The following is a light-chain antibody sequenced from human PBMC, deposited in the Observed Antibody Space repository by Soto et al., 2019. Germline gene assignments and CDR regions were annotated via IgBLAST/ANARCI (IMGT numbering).Light chain of an antibody. CDR3: GSYTTSSNYV. V-gene: IGLV2-14*01. CDR1: SSDIGGYNS. J-gene: IGLJ1*01. CDR2: EVS. Sequence: QSVLTQPASVSGSPGQSITISCTGTSSDIGGYNSVSWFQQHPGKAPKLMIYEVSHRPSGVSHRFSGSKSGNTASLTISGLQAEDEADYYCGSYTTSSNYVFGTGTKLTVL.